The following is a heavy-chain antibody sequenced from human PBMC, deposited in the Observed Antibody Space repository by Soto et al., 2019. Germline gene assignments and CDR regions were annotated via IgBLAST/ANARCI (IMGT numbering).Heavy chain of an antibody. CDR2: INGRGNYI. CDR3: VREDGKVGTNSAFDY. J-gene: IGHJ4*02. CDR1: GFTFSTYT. V-gene: IGHV3-21*01. Sequence: GGSLRLSCASSGFTFSTYTMNWVRQAPGKGLEWVSSINGRGNYIYYAESVKGRFTISRDNAKNSLYLQMDRLRAEDTALYYCVREDGKVGTNSAFDYWGRGARGTTSS. D-gene: IGHD1-26*01.